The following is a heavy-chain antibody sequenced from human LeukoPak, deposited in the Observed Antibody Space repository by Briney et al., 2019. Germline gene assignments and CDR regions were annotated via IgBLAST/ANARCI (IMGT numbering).Heavy chain of an antibody. Sequence: SETLSLTCTVSGGSISSSSYYWGWIRQPPGKGLEWIGSIYYSGSTYYNPSLKSRVTISVDTSKNQFSLKLNSVTAADTAVYYCARDVHTAVAATNWGQGTLVTVSS. V-gene: IGHV4-39*07. D-gene: IGHD6-19*01. CDR3: ARDVHTAVAATN. J-gene: IGHJ4*02. CDR1: GGSISSSSYY. CDR2: IYYSGST.